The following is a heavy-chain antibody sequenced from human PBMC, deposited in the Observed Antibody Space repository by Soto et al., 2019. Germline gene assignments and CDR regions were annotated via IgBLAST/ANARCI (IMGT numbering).Heavy chain of an antibody. CDR2: IYPGDSDT. V-gene: IGHV5-51*01. CDR1: GYSFTNCW. J-gene: IGHJ4*02. D-gene: IGHD3-16*01. Sequence: VESLKISCKASGYSFTNCWIGWVRQMPGKGLEWMGIIYPGDSDTRYSPSFQGQVTISVDKSLSTAYLQWSSLKASDTATYYCARHLYEYIHYWGQGPLVTVAS. CDR3: ARHLYEYIHY.